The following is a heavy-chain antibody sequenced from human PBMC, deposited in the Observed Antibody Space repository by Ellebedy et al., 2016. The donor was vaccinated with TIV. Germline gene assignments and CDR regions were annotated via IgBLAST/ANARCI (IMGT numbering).Heavy chain of an antibody. D-gene: IGHD1-20*01. CDR1: GGSINSGDYY. V-gene: IGHV4-30-4*01. Sequence: MPSETLSLTCTVSGGSINSGDYYWSWIRQPPGKGLEWVGYIYYSGSAYYNSSLKGRVKISVDRSKKQISLELNSVTAADTAVYFCARGLTGNAFDIWGQGTMVTVSS. CDR2: IYYSGSA. CDR3: ARGLTGNAFDI. J-gene: IGHJ3*02.